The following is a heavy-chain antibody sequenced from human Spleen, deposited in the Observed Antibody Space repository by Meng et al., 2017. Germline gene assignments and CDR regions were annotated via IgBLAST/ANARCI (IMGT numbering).Heavy chain of an antibody. CDR1: CGAFSDYY. J-gene: IGHJ4*02. CDR2: INHRGNT. Sequence: PWGVRLLKPWEPLSLPCVVSCGAFSDYYWRWPRQPPGKGLEWIGEINHRGNTNYNSFLESRVTISVDTSQNSLSLKLSSVTAADSAVYYCARGPTTVAHDFDYWGQGTLVTVSS. V-gene: IGHV4-34*01. D-gene: IGHD4-11*01. CDR3: ARGPTTVAHDFDY.